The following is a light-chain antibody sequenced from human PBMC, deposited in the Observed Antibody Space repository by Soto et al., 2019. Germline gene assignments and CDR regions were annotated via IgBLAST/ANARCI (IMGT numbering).Light chain of an antibody. CDR1: LSVSSD. CDR2: RAF. CDR3: QQYNNWPLT. Sequence: EIVMTQSPATLSLSPGERATLSCRASLSVSSDLAWYRQKPGQAPRLLIYRAFTRATGIPARFSGSGFGTDFTLTISSLQSEDFVVYYCQQYNNWPLTFGGGTKVEIK. J-gene: IGKJ4*01. V-gene: IGKV3-15*01.